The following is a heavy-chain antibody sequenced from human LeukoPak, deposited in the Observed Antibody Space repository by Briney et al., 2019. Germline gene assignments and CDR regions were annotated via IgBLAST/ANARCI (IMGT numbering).Heavy chain of an antibody. D-gene: IGHD3-10*01. CDR1: GGTFSSYA. Sequence: EASVKVSCKASGGTFSSYAISWVRQAPGQGLEWMGGIIPIFGTANYAQKFRGRVTITADESTSTAYMELSSLRSEDTAVYYCARVTRYYGSGTFDYWGQGTLVTVSS. CDR2: IIPIFGTA. CDR3: ARVTRYYGSGTFDY. J-gene: IGHJ4*02. V-gene: IGHV1-69*13.